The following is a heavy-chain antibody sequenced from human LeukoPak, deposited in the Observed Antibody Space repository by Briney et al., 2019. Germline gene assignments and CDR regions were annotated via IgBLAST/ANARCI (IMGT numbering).Heavy chain of an antibody. V-gene: IGHV3-48*03. D-gene: IGHD3-16*01. CDR2: ITGSGLTI. Sequence: GGSLRLSCAASGFPFDDYGMKSFADYEMNWVRQAPGKGLEWISYITGSGLTIYYADSVKGRFTISRDNANNSVYLQMNSLRAEDKAVYFCARAYWGYFDYWGQGTLVTVSA. CDR1: GFP. CDR3: ARAYWGYFDY. J-gene: IGHJ4*02.